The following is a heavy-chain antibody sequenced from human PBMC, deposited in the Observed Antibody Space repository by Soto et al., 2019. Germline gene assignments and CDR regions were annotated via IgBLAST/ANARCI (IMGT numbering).Heavy chain of an antibody. V-gene: IGHV3-23*01. J-gene: IGHJ4*02. CDR3: AKDSTKYCSSTSCYPAPY. CDR2: ISGSGGST. Sequence: PGGSLRLSCAASGFTFSSYAMSWVRQAPGKGLEWVSAISGSGGSTYYADSVKGRFTISRDNSKNTLYLQMNSLRAEDTAVYYCAKDSTKYCSSTSCYPAPYWGQGTLVTVSS. CDR1: GFTFSSYA. D-gene: IGHD2-2*01.